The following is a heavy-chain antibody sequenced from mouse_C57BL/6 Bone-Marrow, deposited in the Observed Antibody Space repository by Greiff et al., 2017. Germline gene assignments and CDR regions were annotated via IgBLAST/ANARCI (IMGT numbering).Heavy chain of an antibody. Sequence: EVKLLESGPELVKPGASVKLSCKASGYTFTDYTMHWVKQSHGKSLEWIGYINPNNGGTSYNQKFKGKATLTVNKSSSTAYMELRSLTSEDSAVXYCARILDYFDYWGQGTTLTVSS. CDR3: ARILDYFDY. J-gene: IGHJ2*01. V-gene: IGHV1-22*01. CDR2: INPNNGGT. CDR1: GYTFTDYT.